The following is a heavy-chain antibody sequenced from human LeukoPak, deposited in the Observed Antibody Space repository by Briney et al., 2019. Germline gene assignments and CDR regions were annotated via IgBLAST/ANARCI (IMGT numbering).Heavy chain of an antibody. CDR2: ISSSGSTI. CDR3: ARKTSGLLWFGELDGMDV. D-gene: IGHD3-10*01. V-gene: IGHV3-48*03. Sequence: GGSLRLSCAASGFTSSSYEMNWVRQAPGKGLEWVSYISSSGSTIYYADSVKGRFTISRDNAKNSLYLQMNSLRAEDTAVYYCARKTSGLLWFGELDGMDVWGQGTTVTVSS. J-gene: IGHJ6*02. CDR1: GFTSSSYE.